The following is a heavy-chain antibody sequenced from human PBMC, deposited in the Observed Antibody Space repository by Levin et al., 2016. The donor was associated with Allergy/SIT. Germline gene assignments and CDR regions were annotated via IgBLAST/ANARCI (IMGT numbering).Heavy chain of an antibody. CDR1: GGSISSYY. Sequence: SETLSLTCSVSGGSISSYYWSWIRQPPGKGLEWIGYIYYSGATYYNPSLKSRVTISVDRSKNQFSLRLTSVTAADTAIYYCARAAFRFRYAFDIWGQGIMVTVSP. CDR2: IYYSGAT. J-gene: IGHJ3*02. V-gene: IGHV4-59*01. CDR3: ARAAFRFRYAFDI. D-gene: IGHD3-10*01.